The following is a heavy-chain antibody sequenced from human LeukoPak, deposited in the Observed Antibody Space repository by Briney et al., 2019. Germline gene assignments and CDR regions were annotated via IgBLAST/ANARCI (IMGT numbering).Heavy chain of an antibody. CDR1: GFTVSSNY. J-gene: IGHJ4*02. V-gene: IGHV3-53*01. D-gene: IGHD1-26*01. CDR2: IYSGGST. CDR3: TRGLAPTTWGGFYY. Sequence: PGGSLRLSCAAPGFTVSSNYMSWVRQAPGKGLEWVSVIYSGGSTYYADSVKGRFTISRDNTKNSVYLQMNSLRAEDTAIYYCTRGLAPTTWGGFYYWGQGTLVTVSS.